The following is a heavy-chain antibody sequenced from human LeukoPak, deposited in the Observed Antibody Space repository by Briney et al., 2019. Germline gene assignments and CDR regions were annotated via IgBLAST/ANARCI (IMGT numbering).Heavy chain of an antibody. CDR2: INPNSGGT. V-gene: IGHV1-2*02. J-gene: IGHJ2*01. Sequence: ASVKVSCKASGYTFTGYYLHWVRQAPGQGLEWMGWINPNSGGTNYAQKFQGRVTMTRDTSISTAYMELSRLRSDDTAVYYCVGDVAVGATGPSTSYFDLWGRGTLVTVSS. D-gene: IGHD1-26*01. CDR3: VGDVAVGATGPSTSYFDL. CDR1: GYTFTGYY.